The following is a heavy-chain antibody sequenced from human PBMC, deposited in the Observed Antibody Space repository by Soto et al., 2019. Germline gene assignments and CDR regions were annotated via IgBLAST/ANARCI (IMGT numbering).Heavy chain of an antibody. CDR2: ISSCGSTI. V-gene: IGHV3-48*03. CDR1: GFTFSSYE. D-gene: IGHD6-19*01. CDR3: ARVQYSSGGGYFDY. Sequence: EVQLVESGGGLVQPGGSLRLSCAASGFTFSSYEMNWVRQAPGKGLEWVSYISSCGSTIYYAYSVKGRFTISRDNAKNALYLQMNSLRAEDTAVYYWARVQYSSGGGYFDYWGQETLVTVSS. J-gene: IGHJ4*02.